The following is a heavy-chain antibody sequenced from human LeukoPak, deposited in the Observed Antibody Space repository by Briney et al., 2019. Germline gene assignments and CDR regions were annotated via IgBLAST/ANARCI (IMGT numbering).Heavy chain of an antibody. CDR1: RGSISSYY. V-gene: IGHV4-4*07. D-gene: IGHD6-13*01. CDR3: ARVGSAAGTFDY. Sequence: PSETLSHTCTVSRGSISSYYWSWIRPPAGRGLEWIGRLYTSGSTNYNPSLKSRVIMSVDTSKNQFSLKLSSVTAADTAVYYCARVGSAAGTFDYWGQGTLVTVSS. J-gene: IGHJ4*02. CDR2: LYTSGST.